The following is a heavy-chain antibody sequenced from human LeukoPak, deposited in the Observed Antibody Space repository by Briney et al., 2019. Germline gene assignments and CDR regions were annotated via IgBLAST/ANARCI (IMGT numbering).Heavy chain of an antibody. V-gene: IGHV3-21*01. D-gene: IGHD3-22*01. CDR1: GFTFSSYS. J-gene: IGHJ6*03. Sequence: GRSLRLSCAASGFTFSSYSMNWVRQAPGKGLQWVSSISISSRYIYYADSVKGRFTISRDNAKNSLYLQMNRLRAEDTAVYYCARDPPYYDSSDTYYYYYMDVWGKGTTVTVSS. CDR3: ARDPPYYDSSDTYYYYYMDV. CDR2: ISISSRYI.